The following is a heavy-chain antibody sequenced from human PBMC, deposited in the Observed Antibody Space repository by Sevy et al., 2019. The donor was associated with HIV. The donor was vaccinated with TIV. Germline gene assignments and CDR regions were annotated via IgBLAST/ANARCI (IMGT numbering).Heavy chain of an antibody. V-gene: IGHV3-30*01. D-gene: IGHD3-22*01. CDR2: ISTEGNIK. Sequence: GGYLRLSCTASGFSFSNYAMYWVRQAPGEGLEWVAVISTEGNIKDYADSVKGRFTISRDNFKNTLYLQMNSLRAEDSAVYYCASDYYDSTGYYYPLDYWGLGTLVTVSS. J-gene: IGHJ4*02. CDR1: GFSFSNYA. CDR3: ASDYYDSTGYYYPLDY.